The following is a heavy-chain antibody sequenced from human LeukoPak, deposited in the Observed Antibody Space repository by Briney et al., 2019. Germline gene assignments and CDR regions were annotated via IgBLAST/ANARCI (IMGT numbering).Heavy chain of an antibody. D-gene: IGHD6-19*01. CDR3: AKEVTGTTEGLFNY. Sequence: GGSLRLSCAASRFTFSDYAMSWVRQAPGKGLEWVSGINGSGGRTNYADSVRGRFTISRDNSKKTLYLRMNSLRADDTAVYYCAKEVTGTTEGLFNYWGQGTLVTVSS. V-gene: IGHV3-23*01. J-gene: IGHJ4*02. CDR2: INGSGGRT. CDR1: RFTFSDYA.